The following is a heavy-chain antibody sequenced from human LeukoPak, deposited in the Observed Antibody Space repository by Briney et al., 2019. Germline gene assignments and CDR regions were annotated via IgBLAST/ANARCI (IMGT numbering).Heavy chain of an antibody. J-gene: IGHJ4*02. CDR2: IVASSGAT. CDR3: AKGGYEYFEVSYFYS. Sequence: AGGSLRLSCAASGFNFNNFAMSWVRQAPGKGLEWVSHIVASSGATFYADSVKGRFTISRDHSKNTLYLQMNSLRAEDTAVYYCAKGGYEYFEVSYFYSSGEGTLVTASS. V-gene: IGHV3-23*01. D-gene: IGHD5-12*01. CDR1: GFNFNNFA.